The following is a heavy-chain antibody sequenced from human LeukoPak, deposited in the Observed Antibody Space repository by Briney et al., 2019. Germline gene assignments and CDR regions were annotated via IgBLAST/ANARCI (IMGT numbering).Heavy chain of an antibody. CDR2: ISRSSSYI. D-gene: IGHD2-15*01. V-gene: IGHV3-21*01. Sequence: GGSLRLSCAASGFTFSSYSMNWVRQAPGKGLEWVSSISRSSSYIYYADSVKGRFTISRDNAKNSLYLQMNSLRAEDTAVYYCARSSTRSLGMDVWGQGTTVTVSS. CDR3: ARSSTRSLGMDV. CDR1: GFTFSSYS. J-gene: IGHJ6*02.